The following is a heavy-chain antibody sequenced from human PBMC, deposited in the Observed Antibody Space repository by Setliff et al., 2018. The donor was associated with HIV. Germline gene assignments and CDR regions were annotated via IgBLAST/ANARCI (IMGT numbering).Heavy chain of an antibody. D-gene: IGHD1-26*01. Sequence: ASVKVSCKASGGTLSSYAISWVRQAPGQGLEWMGWISAYNGNTNYAQKLQGRVTMTTDTSTSTAYMELRRLRSDDTAVYYCARDLYIVGHQGGYWGQGTLVTVSS. CDR1: GGTLSSYA. CDR3: ARDLYIVGHQGGY. V-gene: IGHV1-18*01. J-gene: IGHJ4*02. CDR2: ISAYNGNT.